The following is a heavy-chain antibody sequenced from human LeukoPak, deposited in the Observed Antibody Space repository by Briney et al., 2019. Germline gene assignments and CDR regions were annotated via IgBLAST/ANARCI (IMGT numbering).Heavy chain of an antibody. CDR3: ATTAPMVRGARSRWFYY. V-gene: IGHV4-34*01. Sequence: SETLSLTCAVYGGSFSGYYWSWIRQPPGKGLEWIGEINHSGSTNYNPSLKSRVTISVDTSKNQFSLKLSSVTAADTAVYYCATTAPMVRGARSRWFYYWGQGTLVTVSS. CDR1: GGSFSGYY. D-gene: IGHD3-10*01. CDR2: INHSGST. J-gene: IGHJ4*02.